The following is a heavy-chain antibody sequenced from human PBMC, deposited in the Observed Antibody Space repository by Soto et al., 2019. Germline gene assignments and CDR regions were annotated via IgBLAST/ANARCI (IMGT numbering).Heavy chain of an antibody. CDR2: ISAYNGNT. J-gene: IGHJ4*02. Sequence: ASVKVSCKASGYTFTSYGISWVRQAPGQGLEWMGWISAYNGNTNYAQKLQGRVTMTTDTSTSTAYMELRSLRSDDTAVYYCAGGWFGEFMYYFDDWGQGTLVTVSS. D-gene: IGHD3-10*01. V-gene: IGHV1-18*01. CDR3: AGGWFGEFMYYFDD. CDR1: GYTFTSYG.